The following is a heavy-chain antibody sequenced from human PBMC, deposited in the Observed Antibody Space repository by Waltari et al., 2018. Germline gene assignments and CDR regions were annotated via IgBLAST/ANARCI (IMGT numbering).Heavy chain of an antibody. CDR3: AKEGITMVRGVIHPGYYYYMDV. D-gene: IGHD3-10*01. CDR2: IWYDGSNK. Sequence: QVQLVESGGGVVQPGRSLRLSCAATGFTFSSYGMHWVRQAPGTGLEWVAVIWYDGSNKYYADSVKGRFTISRDNSKNTLYLQMNSLRAEDTAMYYCAKEGITMVRGVIHPGYYYYMDVWGKGTTVTVSS. J-gene: IGHJ6*03. CDR1: GFTFSSYG. V-gene: IGHV3-30*18.